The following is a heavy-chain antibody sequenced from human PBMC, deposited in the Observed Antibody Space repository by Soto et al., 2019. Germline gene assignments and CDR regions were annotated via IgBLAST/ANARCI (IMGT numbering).Heavy chain of an antibody. J-gene: IGHJ3*02. CDR2: ISGTGGST. V-gene: IGHV3-23*01. CDR3: AKDRLRYFDWLSHGMCAFDI. Sequence: PEGSLRLSCAASGFTFSSYAMSWVRQAPGKGLEWVSAISGTGGSTYYADSVKGRFTISRDNSKNTLYLQMNRLRAADTAVYYCAKDRLRYFDWLSHGMCAFDIWGQGTMVTVSS. D-gene: IGHD3-9*01. CDR1: GFTFSSYA.